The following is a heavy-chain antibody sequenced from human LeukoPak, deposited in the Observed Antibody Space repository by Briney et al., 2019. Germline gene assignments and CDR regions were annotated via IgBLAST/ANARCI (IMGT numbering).Heavy chain of an antibody. CDR2: IYYSGST. V-gene: IGHV4-30-4*08. J-gene: IGHJ4*02. CDR1: GGSISSGGYY. Sequence: SETLSLTCTVSGGSISSGGYYWSWIRQHPGKGLEWIGYIYYSGSTYYNPSLKSRVTISVDTSKNQFSLKLSSVTAADTAVYYCARVWGEDYYDSSGYYLVDYWGQGTLVTVSS. CDR3: ARVWGEDYYDSSGYYLVDY. D-gene: IGHD3-22*01.